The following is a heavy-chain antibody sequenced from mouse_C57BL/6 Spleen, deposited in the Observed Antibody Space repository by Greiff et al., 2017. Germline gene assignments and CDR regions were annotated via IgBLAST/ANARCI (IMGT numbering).Heavy chain of an antibody. CDR1: GYTFTGYW. J-gene: IGHJ4*01. Sequence: VQLQQSGAELMKPGASVKLSCKATGYTFTGYWIEWVKQRPGHGLEWIGEILPGSGSTNYNEKFKGKATFTADTSSNTAYMQRSSLTTEDSAIYDCARARYYYGSNPYALGDWGKGTAVTVSS. CDR3: ARARYYYGSNPYALGD. V-gene: IGHV1-9*01. CDR2: ILPGSGST. D-gene: IGHD1-1*01.